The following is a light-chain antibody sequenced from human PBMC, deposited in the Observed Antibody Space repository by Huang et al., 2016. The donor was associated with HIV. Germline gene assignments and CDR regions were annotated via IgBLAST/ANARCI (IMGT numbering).Light chain of an antibody. CDR2: AAS. CDR3: QQYNNWYT. CDR1: QSVGSH. J-gene: IGKJ2*01. V-gene: IGKV3-15*01. Sequence: DTVMTQSPATLSVSPGERATLSCRASQSVGSHLAWYQQKPGQASRLLIYAASTRATGIPARFSGSGSGTEFTLTISSLQSEDFAIYYCQQYNNWYTFGQGTKLEIK.